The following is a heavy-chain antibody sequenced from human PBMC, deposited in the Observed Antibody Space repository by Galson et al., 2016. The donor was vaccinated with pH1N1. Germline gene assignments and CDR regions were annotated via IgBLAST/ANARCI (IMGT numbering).Heavy chain of an antibody. J-gene: IGHJ1*01. D-gene: IGHD4-17*01. Sequence: LSLTCAVSGGSISSGNWWSWVRQPPGKGLEWIGDAYHSGTTNNNPSLKSRVTISVDKSKKQFYLKMNSVTAADTAVYYCARAATVTTTGVYFQLWDQGTLVIVSS. V-gene: IGHV4-4*02. CDR3: ARAATVTTTGVYFQL. CDR1: GGSISSGNW. CDR2: AYHSGTT.